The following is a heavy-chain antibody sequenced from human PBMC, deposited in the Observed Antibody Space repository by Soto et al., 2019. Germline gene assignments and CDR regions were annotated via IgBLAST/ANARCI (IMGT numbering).Heavy chain of an antibody. D-gene: IGHD3-16*01. CDR3: ARAVGGPTSNLDY. Sequence: QVQLVQSGAEEKKPGASEKVSCKASGYTFTSYAMHWVRQAPGQRLEWMGWINAGNGNTKYSQKFQGRVTITRDTSASTAYMELSSLRSEDTAVYYCARAVGGPTSNLDYWGQGTLVTVSS. CDR2: INAGNGNT. V-gene: IGHV1-3*05. J-gene: IGHJ4*02. CDR1: GYTFTSYA.